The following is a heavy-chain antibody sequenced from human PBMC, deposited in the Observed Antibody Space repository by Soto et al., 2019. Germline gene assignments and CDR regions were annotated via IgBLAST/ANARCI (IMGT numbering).Heavy chain of an antibody. Sequence: QLQLQESVSGLVKPSQTLSLTCAVSGGSMSSGGYSWSWIRQPPGKGLEWIGYISHSGSTYYNPSLKSRVTISVDRSKNQFSLKLSSVTAADTAMYYCASGSHVPHYWGQGTLVTVSS. D-gene: IGHD6-6*01. CDR2: ISHSGST. J-gene: IGHJ4*02. V-gene: IGHV4-30-2*01. CDR3: ASGSHVPHY. CDR1: GGSMSSGGYS.